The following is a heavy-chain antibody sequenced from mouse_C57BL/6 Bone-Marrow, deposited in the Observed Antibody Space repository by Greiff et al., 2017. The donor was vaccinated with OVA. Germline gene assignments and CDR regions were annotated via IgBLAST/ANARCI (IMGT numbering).Heavy chain of an antibody. D-gene: IGHD1-1*01. CDR3: ARILTTVVACDY. V-gene: IGHV1-22*01. Sequence: EVQLQESGPELVKPGASVKMSCKASGYTFTDYNMHWVKQSHGKSLEWIGYINPNNGGTSYNQKFKGKATLTVNKSSSTAYMELRSLTSEDSAVYYCARILTTVVACDYWGQGTTLTVSS. J-gene: IGHJ2*01. CDR1: GYTFTDYN. CDR2: INPNNGGT.